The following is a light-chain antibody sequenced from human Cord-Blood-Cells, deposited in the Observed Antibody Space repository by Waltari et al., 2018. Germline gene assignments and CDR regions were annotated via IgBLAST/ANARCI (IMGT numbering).Light chain of an antibody. CDR1: SSDVGGYNY. V-gene: IGLV2-11*01. J-gene: IGLJ1*01. CDR2: DVS. CDR3: CSYAGSTYV. Sequence: QSALTQPRSVSGSPGQSVTISCTGTSSDVGGYNYVSWYQQHPGKAPKLMIYDVSKRPSGVTDRLSGSKSGNTASLTISGLQAEDEADYYCCSYAGSTYVFGTGTKVTVL.